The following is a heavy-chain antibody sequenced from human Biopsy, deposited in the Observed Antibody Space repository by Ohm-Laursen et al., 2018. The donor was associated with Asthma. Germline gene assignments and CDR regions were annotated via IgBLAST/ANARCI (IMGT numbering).Heavy chain of an antibody. D-gene: IGHD3-10*01. Sequence: TLSLTCTVSGGSVSTGSYYWSWIRQPPGKGLEWLGYIYYTGSDNYNPSLKSRVTTSVDTSKNQFSLRLNSVTAADAAVYYCARGPNYHGSGRAPIGMDVWGQGTTVTVSS. CDR3: ARGPNYHGSGRAPIGMDV. CDR1: GGSVSTGSYY. CDR2: IYYTGSD. V-gene: IGHV4-61*01. J-gene: IGHJ6*02.